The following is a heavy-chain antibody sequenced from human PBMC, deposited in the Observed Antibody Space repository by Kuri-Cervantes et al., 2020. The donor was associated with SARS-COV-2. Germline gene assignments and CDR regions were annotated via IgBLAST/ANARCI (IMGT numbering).Heavy chain of an antibody. Sequence: LSLTCAASGFTFDDYAMHWVRQAPGKGLEWVSGISWNSGSIGYADSVKGRFTISRDNAKNSLYLQMNSLRAEDMALYYCARDRSQSSENAFDIWGQGTMVTVSS. D-gene: IGHD6-25*01. CDR1: GFTFDDYA. CDR3: ARDRSQSSENAFDI. V-gene: IGHV3-9*03. CDR2: ISWNSGSI. J-gene: IGHJ3*02.